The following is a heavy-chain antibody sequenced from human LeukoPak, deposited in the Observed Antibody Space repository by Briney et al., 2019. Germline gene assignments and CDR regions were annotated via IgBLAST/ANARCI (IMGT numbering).Heavy chain of an antibody. V-gene: IGHV4-39*01. CDR1: GGSISSSSYY. J-gene: IGHJ6*02. CDR3: ARRGSGHGGTNAGMDV. D-gene: IGHD1-26*01. CDR2: IYYSGST. Sequence: PSETLSLTCTVSGGSISSSSYYWGWIRQPPGKGLEWIGSIYYSGSTYYNPSLKSRVTISVDTSKNQFSLRLTSVNAIDTALYYIARRGSGHGGTNAGMDVWGQGTSVTVSS.